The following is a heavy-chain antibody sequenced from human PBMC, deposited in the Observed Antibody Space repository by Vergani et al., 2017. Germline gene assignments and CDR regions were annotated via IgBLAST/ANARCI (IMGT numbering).Heavy chain of an antibody. CDR1: GFSLSTSGVG. Sequence: QITLKESGPTLVTPTQTLTLTCTFSGFSLSTSGVGVAWIRQPPGEALEWLALGYWNDDKRYSPSLMTRLTITKDTSKNQVVLTLANMDSVDTATYYCVHRLGYFDWDGAFDVWGPGTMVTVSS. D-gene: IGHD3-9*01. V-gene: IGHV2-5*01. CDR3: VHRLGYFDWDGAFDV. CDR2: GYWNDDK. J-gene: IGHJ3*01.